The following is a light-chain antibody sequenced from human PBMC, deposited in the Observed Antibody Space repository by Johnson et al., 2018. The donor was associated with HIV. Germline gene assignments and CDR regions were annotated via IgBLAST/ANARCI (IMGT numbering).Light chain of an antibody. J-gene: IGLJ1*01. V-gene: IGLV1-51*02. CDR2: EDY. Sequence: QSVLTQPPSVSAAPGQRVNISCSGHSSNIENYFVSWYQQLPGAAPRLLIYEDYKRPSGIPDRFSGSKSGASATLGITGLQTGDEADYYCGVWDASLSPHYVFGTVTTLTVL. CDR3: GVWDASLSPHYV. CDR1: SSNIENYF.